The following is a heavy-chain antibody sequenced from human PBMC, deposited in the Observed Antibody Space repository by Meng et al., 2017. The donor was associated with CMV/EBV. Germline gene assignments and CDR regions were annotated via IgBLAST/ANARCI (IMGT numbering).Heavy chain of an antibody. Sequence: GESLKISCAASGFTFSSYSMNWVRQAPGKGLEWVSSISSSSSYIYYADSVKGRFTISRDNAKNSLYLQMNSLRAEDTAVYYCARTPYDFWSGYGPLNARGCMDVWGQGTTVTVSS. J-gene: IGHJ6*02. CDR3: ARTPYDFWSGYGPLNARGCMDV. D-gene: IGHD3-3*01. V-gene: IGHV3-21*01. CDR2: ISSSSSYI. CDR1: GFTFSSYS.